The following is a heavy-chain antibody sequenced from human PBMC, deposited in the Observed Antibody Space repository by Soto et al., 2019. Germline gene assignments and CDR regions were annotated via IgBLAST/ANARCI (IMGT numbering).Heavy chain of an antibody. D-gene: IGHD3-3*01. V-gene: IGHV4-34*01. Sequence: SETLSLTCAVYGGSFSCYYWGWFHQPPGKGLEWIGEVKHSGNINYNPSLKTRLTVSVDTSKNQFSLKLSSMTAADTAMYYCARVSHFDFSSGYADSFDVWGQGTMVTVSS. CDR3: ARVSHFDFSSGYADSFDV. CDR1: GGSFSCYY. J-gene: IGHJ3*01. CDR2: VKHSGNI.